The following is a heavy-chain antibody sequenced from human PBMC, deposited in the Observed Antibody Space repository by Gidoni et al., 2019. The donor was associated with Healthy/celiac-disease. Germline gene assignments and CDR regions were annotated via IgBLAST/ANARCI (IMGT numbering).Heavy chain of an antibody. CDR3: ARGEMATIGVWDYYYYYYGMDV. V-gene: IGHV3-33*01. Sequence: QVQLVESGGGVVQPGRSLRLSCAASGFTSSSYGMHWVRQAPGKGLEWVAVIWYDGSNKYYADSVKGRFTISRDNSKNTLYLQMNSLRAEDTAVYYCARGEMATIGVWDYYYYYYGMDVWGQGTTVTVSS. J-gene: IGHJ6*02. D-gene: IGHD3-3*01. CDR2: IWYDGSNK. CDR1: GFTSSSYG.